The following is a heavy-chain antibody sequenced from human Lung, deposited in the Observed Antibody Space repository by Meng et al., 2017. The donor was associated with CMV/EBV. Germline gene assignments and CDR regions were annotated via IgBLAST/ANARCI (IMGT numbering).Heavy chain of an antibody. V-gene: IGHV3-9*01. J-gene: IGHJ6*02. CDR3: AKGRSLGYYYYGMDV. D-gene: IGHD3-16*02. CDR1: GFNFDDYS. Sequence: SCAASGFNFDDYSMHWVRQAPGKGLEWVSGNRWHSGNVGYGDSVKGRFTISRDNGKNSLYLQMNSLRAEDTAVYYCAKGRSLGYYYYGMDVWGQGXTVTVSS. CDR2: NRWHSGNV.